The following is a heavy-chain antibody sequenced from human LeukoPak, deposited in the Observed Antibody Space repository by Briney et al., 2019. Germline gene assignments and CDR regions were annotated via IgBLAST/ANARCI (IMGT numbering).Heavy chain of an antibody. CDR3: ARKGLPDY. Sequence: GGSLRLSCAASGFTFSSYWMHWVRQAPGKGLDWVANINQDGSVRYYVASVKGRFTISRDNAKNLVHLQMNSLRAEDTAVYYCARKGLPDYWGQGTMVTVSS. CDR2: INQDGSVR. V-gene: IGHV3-7*01. CDR1: GFTFSSYW. J-gene: IGHJ4*02. D-gene: IGHD2-21*02.